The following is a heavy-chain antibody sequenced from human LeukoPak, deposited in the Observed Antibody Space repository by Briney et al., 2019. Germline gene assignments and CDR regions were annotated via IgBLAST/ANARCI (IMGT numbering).Heavy chain of an antibody. CDR1: GFTFSSYW. CDR3: ARDGGRSASSGE. Sequence: GGSLRLSCAASGFTFSSYWMSWVRQAPGKGLEWVANIKQDGSEKYYVDSVKGRFTISRDNAQNSLYLQMNSLRTEDTAVYYCARDGGRSASSGEWGQGTLVTVSS. V-gene: IGHV3-7*01. J-gene: IGHJ4*02. D-gene: IGHD6-25*01. CDR2: IKQDGSEK.